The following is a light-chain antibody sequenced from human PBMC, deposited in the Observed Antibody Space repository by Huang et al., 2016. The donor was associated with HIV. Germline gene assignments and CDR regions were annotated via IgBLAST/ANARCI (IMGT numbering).Light chain of an antibody. Sequence: DIQMTQSPSSLSASVGGRVIVACRANQSISSYLNWYQQKPGTAPKLLIYATSSLQSGVPPRFSGRGTGTTFSLTITDLQPEDFASYYCQQTYTTPWTFGQGTRVEIK. CDR2: ATS. CDR1: QSISSY. J-gene: IGKJ1*01. CDR3: QQTYTTPWT. V-gene: IGKV1-39*01.